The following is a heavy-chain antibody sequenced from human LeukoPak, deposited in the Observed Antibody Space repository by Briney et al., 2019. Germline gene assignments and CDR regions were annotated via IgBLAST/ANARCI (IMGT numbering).Heavy chain of an antibody. V-gene: IGHV1-18*01. J-gene: IGHJ6*02. D-gene: IGHD2-2*01. Sequence: ASVKVACKASGYTFTSYGISWVRQAPGQGLDWMGWISAYNGNTNYAQKLQGRVTMTTDTSTSTAYMELRSLRSDDTAVYYCARYCSSTSCYGYYYYYGMDVWGQGTTVTVSS. CDR1: GYTFTSYG. CDR3: ARYCSSTSCYGYYYYYGMDV. CDR2: ISAYNGNT.